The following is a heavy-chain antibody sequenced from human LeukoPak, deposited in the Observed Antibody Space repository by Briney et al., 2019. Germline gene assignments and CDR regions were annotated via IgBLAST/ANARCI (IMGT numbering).Heavy chain of an antibody. J-gene: IGHJ4*02. D-gene: IGHD2-21*02. Sequence: EASVKVSCKASGFTFTGYYMHWVRQAPGQGLEWMGWINPNSGGTNYAQKFQGRVTMTRDTSTSTVYMELSSLRSEDTAVYYCARDRVVVTASTLDYWGQGTLVTVSS. CDR1: GFTFTGYY. CDR2: INPNSGGT. V-gene: IGHV1-2*02. CDR3: ARDRVVVTASTLDY.